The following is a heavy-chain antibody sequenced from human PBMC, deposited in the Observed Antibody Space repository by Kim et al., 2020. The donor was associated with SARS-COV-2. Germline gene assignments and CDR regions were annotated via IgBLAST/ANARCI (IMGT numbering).Heavy chain of an antibody. V-gene: IGHV1-2*02. CDR2: INPNSGGT. CDR1: GYTFTGYY. J-gene: IGHJ4*02. Sequence: ASVKVSCKASGYTFTGYYMHWVRQAPGQGLEWMGWINPNSGGTNYAQKFQGRVTMTRDTSISTAYMELSRLRSDDTAVYYCARVAPRFGELFHDYWGQGTLVTVSS. CDR3: ARVAPRFGELFHDY. D-gene: IGHD3-10*01.